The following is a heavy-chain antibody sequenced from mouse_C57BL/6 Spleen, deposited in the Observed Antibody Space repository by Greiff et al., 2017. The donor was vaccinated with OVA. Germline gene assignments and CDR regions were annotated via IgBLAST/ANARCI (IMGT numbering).Heavy chain of an antibody. CDR1: GYTFTSYW. D-gene: IGHD1-1*01. CDR3: AREYYDGSSPYAMDD. V-gene: IGHV1-52*01. J-gene: IGHJ4*01. Sequence: QVQLQQPGAELVRPGSSVKLSCKASGYTFTSYWMHWVKQRPIQGLEWIGNIDPSDSETHYNPKFKDKATLTVDKSSSSAYMQLSSLTSEDSAVYYGAREYYDGSSPYAMDDWGQGTSVTVSA. CDR2: IDPSDSET.